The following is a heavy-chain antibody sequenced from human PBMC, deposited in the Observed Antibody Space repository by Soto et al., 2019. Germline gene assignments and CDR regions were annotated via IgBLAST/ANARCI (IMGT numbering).Heavy chain of an antibody. J-gene: IGHJ4*02. Sequence: QVQLVESGGGVVQPGRSLRLSCAPSGFTFSNYAMHWVRQAPGKGLEWVAVISYDGSNKYYADSEKGRFTISRDNSMNTLYLQMNSLRAEDTAVYYCARDKRDLRFLEWSYYFDYWGQGTLVTVSS. CDR3: ARDKRDLRFLEWSYYFDY. V-gene: IGHV3-30-3*01. CDR2: ISYDGSNK. CDR1: GFTFSNYA. D-gene: IGHD3-3*01.